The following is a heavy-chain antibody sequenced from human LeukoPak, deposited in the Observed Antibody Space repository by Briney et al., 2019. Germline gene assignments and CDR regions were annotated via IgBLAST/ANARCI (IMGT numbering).Heavy chain of an antibody. CDR1: GFTFSSYG. CDR3: ARGSRNYYDSSGYYYY. Sequence: PGGSLRLSCAASGFTFSSYGMSWVRQAPGKGLEWVSAISGSGGSTYYADSVKGRFTISRDNSKNTLYLQMNSLRAEDTAVYYCARGSRNYYDSSGYYYYWGQGTLVTVSS. CDR2: ISGSGGST. J-gene: IGHJ4*02. D-gene: IGHD3-22*01. V-gene: IGHV3-23*01.